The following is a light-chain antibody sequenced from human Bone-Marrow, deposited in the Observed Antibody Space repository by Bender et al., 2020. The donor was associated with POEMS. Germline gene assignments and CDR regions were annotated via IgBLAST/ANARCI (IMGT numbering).Light chain of an antibody. CDR3: SSYSTISTRV. Sequence: QSALTQPASVSGSPGQSITISCTGTSSDVGSYNLVSWYQQHPGKAPKLLIYDVTKRPSGVSNRFSGSKSDNTASLTISGLQAEDEADYYCSSYSTISTRVFGGGTKLTVL. CDR1: SSDVGSYNL. J-gene: IGLJ2*01. V-gene: IGLV2-14*02. CDR2: DVT.